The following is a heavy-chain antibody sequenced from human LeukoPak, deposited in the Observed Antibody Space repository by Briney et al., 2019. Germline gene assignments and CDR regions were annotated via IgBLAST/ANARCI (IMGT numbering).Heavy chain of an antibody. CDR2: ISGSGTVT. D-gene: IGHD6-19*01. CDR1: AFTFSTYA. V-gene: IGHV3-23*01. J-gene: IGHJ4*02. Sequence: GGSLRLSWAASAFTFSTYAMNWVRQAPGKGLEWVSSISGSGTVTYYADSVKGRFTISRDNSKNTLFLQMNSLRAEDTAVYFCAKDYTNGWYLNYWGQGTLVTVSS. CDR3: AKDYTNGWYLNY.